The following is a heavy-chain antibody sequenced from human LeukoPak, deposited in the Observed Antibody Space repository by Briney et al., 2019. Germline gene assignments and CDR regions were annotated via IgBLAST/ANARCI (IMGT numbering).Heavy chain of an antibody. CDR1: GYTLTELS. D-gene: IGHD4-17*01. CDR3: ATQRNDYGDYFDY. CDR2: INPNSGGT. V-gene: IGHV1-2*04. J-gene: IGHJ4*02. Sequence: ASVKVSCKVSGYTLTELSMHWVRQAPGKGLEWMGRINPNSGGTNYAQKFQGWVTMTRDTSINTVYMELSRLRSDDTAVYYCATQRNDYGDYFDYWGQGTLVTVSS.